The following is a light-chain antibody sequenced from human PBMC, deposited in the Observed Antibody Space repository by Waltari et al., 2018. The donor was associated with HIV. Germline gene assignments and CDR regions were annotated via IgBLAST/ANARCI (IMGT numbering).Light chain of an antibody. CDR2: WAS. V-gene: IGKV4-1*01. Sequence: DIVMTQSPDSLPVSLGERATINCKSSQSVLYISNNQNYLAWYQQKPGQPPKLLIYWASTRESGVPDRFSGSGSGTDFTLTISSLQAEDVAVYYCQRYFVTPFTFGGGTKIQIK. CDR3: QRYFVTPFT. J-gene: IGKJ4*01. CDR1: QSVLYISNNQNY.